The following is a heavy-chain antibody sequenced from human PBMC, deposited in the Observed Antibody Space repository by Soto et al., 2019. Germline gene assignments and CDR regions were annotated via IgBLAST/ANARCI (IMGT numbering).Heavy chain of an antibody. CDR2: IKQDGSEK. CDR1: GFTFSSYW. J-gene: IGHJ6*02. CDR3: ARDGYDDFWSVYYTGRIDYYYGIDV. V-gene: IGHV3-7*01. D-gene: IGHD3-3*01. Sequence: EVQLVESGGGLVQPGGSLRLSCAASGFTFSSYWMSWVRQAPGKGLEWVANIKQDGSEKYYVDSVKGRFTISRDNAKNSQYLQMNSMRAEDTAVYYCARDGYDDFWSVYYTGRIDYYYGIDVWGQGTTVTVSS.